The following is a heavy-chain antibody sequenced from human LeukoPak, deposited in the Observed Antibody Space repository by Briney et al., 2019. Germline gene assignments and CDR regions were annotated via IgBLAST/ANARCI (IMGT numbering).Heavy chain of an antibody. V-gene: IGHV3-7*01. CDR2: IKRDGSEK. J-gene: IGHJ6*03. D-gene: IGHD5-24*01. CDR3: ARLMEMAATPYYYYYMDV. Sequence: EPGGSLRLSCAASGFTFSNDWMTWVRQAPGKGLQWVANIKRDGSEKYYVDSVKGRFSISRDNAKNSLYLQMNSLRAEDTAVYYCARLMEMAATPYYYYYMDVWGKGTTVTVSS. CDR1: GFTFSNDW.